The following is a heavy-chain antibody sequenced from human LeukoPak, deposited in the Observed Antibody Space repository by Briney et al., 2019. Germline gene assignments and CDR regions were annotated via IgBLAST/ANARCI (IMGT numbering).Heavy chain of an antibody. CDR2: IVNSGGSI. Sequence: GGSLRLSCAASGFTFSTHAMSWVRQAPGKGLEWVSSIVNSGGSIYYADSVKGRFTVSRDNPKNTLYLQMNSLRVEDTAVYYCAKDRGRTWVQVANWGQGTLVTVSS. J-gene: IGHJ4*02. V-gene: IGHV3-23*01. CDR3: AKDRGRTWVQVAN. D-gene: IGHD2-15*01. CDR1: GFTFSTHA.